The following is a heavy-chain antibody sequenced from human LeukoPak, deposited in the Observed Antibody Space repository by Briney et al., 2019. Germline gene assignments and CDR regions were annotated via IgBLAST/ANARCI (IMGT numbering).Heavy chain of an antibody. CDR1: GFTFSSYA. Sequence: GGSLRLSCAASGFTFSSYAMSWVRQAPGKGLEWVPSISSNSRYIHYADSMRGRFTISRDNAKNSLYLQMNSLKPEDTAVYYCARVAEAAAFDSWGQGTLVTVSS. J-gene: IGHJ4*02. V-gene: IGHV3-21*06. CDR2: ISSNSRYI. D-gene: IGHD6-13*01. CDR3: ARVAEAAAFDS.